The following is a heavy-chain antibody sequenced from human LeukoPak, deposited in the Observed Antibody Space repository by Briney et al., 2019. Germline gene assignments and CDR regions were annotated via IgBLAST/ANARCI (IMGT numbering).Heavy chain of an antibody. CDR2: IRYDGSNK. D-gene: IGHD3-10*01. Sequence: GGSLRLSCAASGFTFSSYGMHWVRQAPSKGLEWVAFIRYDGSNKYYADSVKGRFTISRDNSKNTLYLQMNSLRAEDTAVYYCAKDLITMVRGVMVYWGQGTLVTVPS. CDR1: GFTFSSYG. V-gene: IGHV3-30*02. CDR3: AKDLITMVRGVMVY. J-gene: IGHJ4*02.